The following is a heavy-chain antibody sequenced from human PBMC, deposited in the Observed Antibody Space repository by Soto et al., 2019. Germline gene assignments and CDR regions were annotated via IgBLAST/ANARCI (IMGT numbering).Heavy chain of an antibody. CDR3: ARVTMLGGGAGVFAFDI. D-gene: IGHD3-10*02. V-gene: IGHV1-18*01. CDR1: GYTFTSYG. CDR2: ISAYNGNT. Sequence: QVQLVQSGAEVKKPGASVKVSCKASGYTFTSYGISWVRQAPGQGLEWMGWISAYNGNTNYAQKLQGRVTMTTDTSTSTADRELRSLRADDTAVYDCARVTMLGGGAGVFAFDIWGQGTMVTVSS. J-gene: IGHJ3*02.